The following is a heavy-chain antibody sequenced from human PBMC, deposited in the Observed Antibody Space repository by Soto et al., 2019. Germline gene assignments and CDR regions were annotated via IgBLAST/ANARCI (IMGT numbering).Heavy chain of an antibody. CDR2: VNPATGNT. J-gene: IGHJ4*02. Sequence: QVQLVQSGAEERKPGASVKLSCRASGYTFISYAIQWLRQAPGQRLEWMGWVNPATGNTEYSQKLQGRVTITRDTCAESGFMTRTSMRSEGTSVYDCLREGCFDDEWGQGKLVPVPS. D-gene: IGHD3-16*01. CDR3: LREGCFDDE. V-gene: IGHV1-3*05. CDR1: GYTFISYA.